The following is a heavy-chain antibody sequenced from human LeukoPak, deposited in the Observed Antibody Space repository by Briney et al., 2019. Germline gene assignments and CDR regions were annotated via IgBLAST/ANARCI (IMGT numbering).Heavy chain of an antibody. V-gene: IGHV2-5*02. CDR1: GFSLSNTEVG. Sequence: SGPTLVKPTQTLTLTCSFSGFSLSNTEVGVGWIRQTPGKAPEWLAVIHWGDDKRFSRSLRSRFTITKDTAKNQVVLTLNNMDPVDTGTYHCARTRSSGYYDAFDVWGQGTMVIVSS. CDR2: IHWGDDK. CDR3: ARTRSSGYYDAFDV. J-gene: IGHJ3*01. D-gene: IGHD3-22*01.